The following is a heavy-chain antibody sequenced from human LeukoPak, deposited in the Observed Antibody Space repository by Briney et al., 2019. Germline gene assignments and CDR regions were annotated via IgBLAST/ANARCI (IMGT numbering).Heavy chain of an antibody. CDR3: ARGPRYYGSGSYYKRGYFDY. J-gene: IGHJ4*02. Sequence: SETLSLTCAVYGGSFSGYYWSWIRQPPGKGPEWIGEINHGGSTNYNPSLKSRVTISVDTSKNQFSLKLSSVTAADTAVYYCARGPRYYGSGSYYKRGYFDYWGQGTLVTVSS. CDR2: INHGGST. D-gene: IGHD3-10*01. CDR1: GGSFSGYY. V-gene: IGHV4-34*01.